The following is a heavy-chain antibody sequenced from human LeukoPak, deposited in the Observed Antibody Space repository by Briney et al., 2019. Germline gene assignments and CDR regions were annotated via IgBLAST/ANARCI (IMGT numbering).Heavy chain of an antibody. J-gene: IGHJ5*02. CDR3: ARADYSGYAPPDL. D-gene: IGHD5-12*01. CDR1: GFTFSSYE. CDR2: ISGTGLTI. V-gene: IGHV3-48*03. Sequence: PGGSLRLSCAASGFTFSSYEMNWVRHPPGKGLQWVSYISGTGLTIYYADSVKGRFTVSRDNAKNSLFLQMNSLRVEDTGLYFCARADYSGYAPPDLWGQGTLVTVSS.